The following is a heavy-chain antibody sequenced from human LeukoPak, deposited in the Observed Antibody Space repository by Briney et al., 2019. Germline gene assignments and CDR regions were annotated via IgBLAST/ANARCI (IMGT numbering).Heavy chain of an antibody. J-gene: IGHJ5*02. CDR1: GFTFNDYY. CDR3: ATDGAGSDT. Sequence: GGPLRLSCAASGFTFNDYYMSWIRQAPGKGLEWLSYINIGGTNTHYADSVKGRFTISRDNAKKSLYLEMNNLRAEDTAVYYCATDGAGSDTWGQGVLVTVSS. CDR2: INIGGTNT. V-gene: IGHV3-11*01.